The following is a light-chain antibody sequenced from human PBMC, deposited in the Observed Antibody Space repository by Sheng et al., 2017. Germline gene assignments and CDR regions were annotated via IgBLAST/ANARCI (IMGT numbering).Light chain of an antibody. CDR3: CSYAGSSTYV. CDR1: NSDVGRFDL. CDR2: EGS. Sequence: QSVLTQPASVSGSPGQSITISCTGTNSDVGRFDLVSWYQHHPGKAPKVLIYEGSRRPSEVSNRFSGSNSANTASLTISGLQAEDEADYYCCSYAGSSTYVFGTGTKLTVL. V-gene: IGLV2-23*01. J-gene: IGLJ1*01.